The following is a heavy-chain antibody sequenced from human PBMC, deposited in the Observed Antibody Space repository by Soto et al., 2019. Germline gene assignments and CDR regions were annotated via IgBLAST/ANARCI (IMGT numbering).Heavy chain of an antibody. CDR3: ARNGGSTWYYFDS. D-gene: IGHD6-13*01. CDR1: GGSIDRSNYY. Sequence: SETLSLTCNVSGGSIDRSNYYWDWLRQPPGKGLEWIGEVSHRGSTNYNPSLKSRVTISIDTSKNQFFLKLNSVTAADTGMYYCARNGGSTWYYFDSWGQGTTVTVSS. V-gene: IGHV4-39*07. CDR2: VSHRGST. J-gene: IGHJ4*03.